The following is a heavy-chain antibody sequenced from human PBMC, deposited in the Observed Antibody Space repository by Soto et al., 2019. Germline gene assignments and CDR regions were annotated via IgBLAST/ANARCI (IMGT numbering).Heavy chain of an antibody. J-gene: IGHJ4*02. V-gene: IGHV3-11*01. CDR1: GFTFSDYY. D-gene: IGHD1-26*01. CDR3: ARVRGSYAVDY. CDR2: ISNSGGST. Sequence: QVQLVESGGGLVKPGGSLRLSCAASGFTFSDYYMSWMRQAPGKGLEWVSYISNSGGSTHYADSVKGRFTISRDNAKNSLHLQMNSLRTEDTALYCCARVRGSYAVDYWGQGTLVTVSS.